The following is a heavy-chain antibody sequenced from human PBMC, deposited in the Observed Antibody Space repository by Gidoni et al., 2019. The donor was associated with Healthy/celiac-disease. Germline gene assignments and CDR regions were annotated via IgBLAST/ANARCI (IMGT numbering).Heavy chain of an antibody. CDR3: ARVLRATVVSWKSGHFDY. V-gene: IGHV1-18*01. Sequence: QVQLVQSGAEVKKPGASVKVSCKASGYTFTSYGISWVRQAPGQGLEWMGWISAYNGNTNYAQKLQGRVTMTTDTSTSTAYMELRSLRSDDTAVYYCARVLRATVVSWKSGHFDYWGQGTLVTVSS. CDR1: GYTFTSYG. D-gene: IGHD4-17*01. CDR2: ISAYNGNT. J-gene: IGHJ4*02.